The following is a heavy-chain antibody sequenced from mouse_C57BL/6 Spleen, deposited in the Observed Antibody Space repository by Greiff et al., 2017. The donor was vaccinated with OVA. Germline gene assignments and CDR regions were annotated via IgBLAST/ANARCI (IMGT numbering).Heavy chain of an antibody. J-gene: IGHJ1*03. CDR1: GYAFSSSW. CDR2: IYPGDGDT. D-gene: IGHD2-1*01. CDR3: ASNYPYWYFDV. V-gene: IGHV1-82*01. Sequence: VKLVESGPELVKPGASVKISCKASGYAFSSSWMNWVKQRPGKGLEWIGRIYPGDGDTNYNGKFKGKATLTADKSSSTAYMQLSSLTSEDSAVYFCASNYPYWYFDVWGTGTTVTVSS.